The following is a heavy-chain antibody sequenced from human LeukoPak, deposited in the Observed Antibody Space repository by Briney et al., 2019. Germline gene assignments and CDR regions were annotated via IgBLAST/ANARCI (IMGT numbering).Heavy chain of an antibody. V-gene: IGHV3-23*01. D-gene: IGHD6-13*01. CDR3: PKERGYSSSARDYFDY. Sequence: GGSLRLSCAASGFTFSSYAMSWVRQAPGKGLEWVSAISGSGGSTYYADSVKGRFTISRDNSKNTLYLQMNSLRAQDTAVYYCPKERGYSSSARDYFDYWGQGTLVTVSS. CDR1: GFTFSSYA. J-gene: IGHJ4*02. CDR2: ISGSGGST.